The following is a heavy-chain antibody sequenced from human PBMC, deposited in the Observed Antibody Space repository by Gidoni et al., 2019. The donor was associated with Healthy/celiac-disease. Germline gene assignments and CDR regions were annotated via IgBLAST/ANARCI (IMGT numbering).Heavy chain of an antibody. CDR3: ARDRQQLVPFMDYYYYGMDV. J-gene: IGHJ6*02. CDR2: IWYDGSNK. Sequence: QVQLVESGGGVVQPGRSLRLSCAASGFTFSSYGMHWVRQAPGKGLEWVAVIWYDGSNKYYADSVKGRFTISRDNSKNTLYLQMNSLRAEDTAVYYCARDRQQLVPFMDYYYYGMDVWGQGTTVTVSS. V-gene: IGHV3-33*01. D-gene: IGHD6-13*01. CDR1: GFTFSSYG.